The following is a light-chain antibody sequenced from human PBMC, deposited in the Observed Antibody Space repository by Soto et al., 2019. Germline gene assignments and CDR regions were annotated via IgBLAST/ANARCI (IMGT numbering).Light chain of an antibody. CDR1: SSDVGGYNY. CDR2: DVS. J-gene: IGLJ2*01. CDR3: SSYTSSSTLVV. Sequence: QSALPQPASVSGSPGQSITISCTGTSSDVGGYNYVSWYQQHPGKAPKLMIYDVSNRPSGVSNRFSGSKSGNTASLTISGLQAEEEADYYCSSYTSSSTLVVFGGGTKLTVL. V-gene: IGLV2-14*01.